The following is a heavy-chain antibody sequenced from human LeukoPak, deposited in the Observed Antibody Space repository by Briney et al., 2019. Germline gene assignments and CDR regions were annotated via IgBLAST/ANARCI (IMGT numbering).Heavy chain of an antibody. Sequence: PGGSLRLSCAASGFTFSSYGMSWVRQAPGKGLEWVSAISGSGGSTYYADPVKGRFIISRDNSKNTLYLQMNSLRAEDTAVYYCAKFALRYCSGGSCHPFDYWGQGTLVTVSS. V-gene: IGHV3-23*01. J-gene: IGHJ4*02. D-gene: IGHD2-15*01. CDR1: GFTFSSYG. CDR3: AKFALRYCSGGSCHPFDY. CDR2: ISGSGGST.